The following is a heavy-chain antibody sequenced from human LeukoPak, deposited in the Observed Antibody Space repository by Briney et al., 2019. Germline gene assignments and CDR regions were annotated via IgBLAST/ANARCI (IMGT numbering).Heavy chain of an antibody. V-gene: IGHV3-30*18. J-gene: IGHJ4*02. CDR2: ISYDGSNK. CDR1: GFTFSSYG. CDR3: AKDENSGYGY. Sequence: GGSLRLSCAASGFTFSSYGMHWVRQAPGKGLEWVAVISYDGSNKYYADSVKGRFTISRDNSKNTLYLQMNSLRAEDTAVYYCAKDENSGYGYWGQGTLVTLSS. D-gene: IGHD5-12*01.